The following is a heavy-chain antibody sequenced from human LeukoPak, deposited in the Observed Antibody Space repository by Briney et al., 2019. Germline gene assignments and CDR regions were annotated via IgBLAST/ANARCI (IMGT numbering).Heavy chain of an antibody. J-gene: IGHJ4*02. CDR1: RFIFSNYA. CDR2: ISRRGDGT. V-gene: IGHV3-23*01. Sequence: GGSLILSCAPSRFIFSNYAMSWVRQVPRRGREWVSTISRRGDGTHLADSVKGPCTISRDNSKNSLHLQMKLGRAQNTALYYCFKGGRPDITVAHTVENWGQGTPVTVSS. CDR3: FKGGRPDITVAHTVEN. D-gene: IGHD6-19*01.